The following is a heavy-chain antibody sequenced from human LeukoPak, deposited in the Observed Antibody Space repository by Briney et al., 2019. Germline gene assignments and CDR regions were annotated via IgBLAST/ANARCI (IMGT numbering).Heavy chain of an antibody. Sequence: SETLSLTCTVSGGSISSYYWSWIRQPPGKGLEWIGYIYYGGSSKYSPSLKSRVTISVDASKNQFSLKLSSVTAADTAVYYCARFTGYSYVNIPSDIWGQGKMVTVSS. CDR3: ARFTGYSYVNIPSDI. V-gene: IGHV4-59*01. J-gene: IGHJ3*02. D-gene: IGHD5-18*01. CDR2: IYYGGSS. CDR1: GGSISSYY.